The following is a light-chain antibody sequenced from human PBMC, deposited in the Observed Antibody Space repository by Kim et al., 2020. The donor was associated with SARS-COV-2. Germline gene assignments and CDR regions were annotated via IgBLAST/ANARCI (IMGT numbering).Light chain of an antibody. CDR3: QAWNSSTGV. CDR2: QDS. V-gene: IGLV3-1*01. J-gene: IGLJ2*01. CDR1: KLGDKY. Sequence: SYELTQPPSVSVSPGQTASITCSGDKLGDKYVCWYQQKPGQSPLLVIYQDSKRPSWFPERFSGSNSGNTATLTISGTQAMDEADYYCQAWNSSTGVFGGGTQLTVL.